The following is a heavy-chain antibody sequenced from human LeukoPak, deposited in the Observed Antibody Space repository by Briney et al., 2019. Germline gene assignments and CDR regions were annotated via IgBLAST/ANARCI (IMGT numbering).Heavy chain of an antibody. V-gene: IGHV4-38-2*02. J-gene: IGHJ4*02. CDR2: IYHSGST. Sequence: SETLSLTCTVSGYSISSGYYWGWIRQPPGKGLEWIGSIYHSGSTYYNPSLKSRVTISVDTSKNQFSLKLSSVTAADTAVYYCARDISGYGSFDYWGQGTLVTVSS. CDR3: ARDISGYGSFDY. D-gene: IGHD5-12*01. CDR1: GYSISSGYY.